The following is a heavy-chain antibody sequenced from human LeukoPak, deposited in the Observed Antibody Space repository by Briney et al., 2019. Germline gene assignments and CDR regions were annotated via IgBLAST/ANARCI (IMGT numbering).Heavy chain of an antibody. CDR3: AIRLYYYGSGDAFDI. Sequence: GESLRLSCAASGFTFSSYAMSWVRQAPGKGLEWVSAISGSGGSTYYADSVKGRFTISRDNSKNTLYLQMNSLRAEDTAVYYCAIRLYYYGSGDAFDIWGQGTMVTVSS. CDR1: GFTFSSYA. CDR2: ISGSGGST. D-gene: IGHD3-10*01. J-gene: IGHJ3*02. V-gene: IGHV3-23*01.